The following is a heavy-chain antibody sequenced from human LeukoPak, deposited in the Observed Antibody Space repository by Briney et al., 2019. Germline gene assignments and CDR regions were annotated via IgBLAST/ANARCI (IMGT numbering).Heavy chain of an antibody. CDR1: GFTVSAYA. Sequence: GGSLRLSCAASGFTVSAYAMAWVRQAPGKGLEWVSTIYDDNTYYADSVKGRFAISTDNSKNTLYLQMNSLRVEDTVVYFCAARKVRGVWFYLDYWGQGTLVTVSS. CDR2: IYDDNT. CDR3: AARKVRGVWFYLDY. V-gene: IGHV3-23*01. D-gene: IGHD3-10*01. J-gene: IGHJ4*02.